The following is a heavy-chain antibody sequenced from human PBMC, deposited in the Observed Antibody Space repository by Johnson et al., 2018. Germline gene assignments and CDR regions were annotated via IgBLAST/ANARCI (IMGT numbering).Heavy chain of an antibody. D-gene: IGHD1-26*01. J-gene: IGHJ1*01. Sequence: VQLVESGGGLVQPGGSLRLSCVVSGFTFINYVMNWVRQAPGKGLEWIPVISESGGSTYYADSGKGRFTISRDNSKNTVFLQMNILRAEDTAVYYCASGGYSDPEKFHHWGQGTRVTVSS. V-gene: IGHV3-23*04. CDR2: ISESGGST. CDR1: GFTFINYV. CDR3: ASGGYSDPEKFHH.